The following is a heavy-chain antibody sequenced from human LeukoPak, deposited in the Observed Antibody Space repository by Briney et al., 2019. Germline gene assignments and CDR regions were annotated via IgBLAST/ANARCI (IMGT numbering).Heavy chain of an antibody. V-gene: IGHV1-2*02. CDR3: ARCRYTYGYWHN. CDR2: INPNSGGT. Sequence: ASVKVSCKASGYTFTGYYIHWVQQAPGQGLEWMGWINPNSGGTKYAQKFQGGVTMTRDTSISTAYMELSGLTSDDTAVYYCARCRYTYGYWHNWGQGTLVTVSS. D-gene: IGHD5-18*01. CDR1: GYTFTGYY. J-gene: IGHJ4*02.